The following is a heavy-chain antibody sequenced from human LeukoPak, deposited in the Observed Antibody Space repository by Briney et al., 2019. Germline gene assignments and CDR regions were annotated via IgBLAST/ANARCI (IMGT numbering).Heavy chain of an antibody. D-gene: IGHD6-13*01. Sequence: GGSQRLSCAASGFTFSTSAMSWARQAPGKGLDWVSSISGSDASTYYEDSVKGRFTISRDNSKNTLFLQMNSLRADDTALYYCAKRSSGSWCFDSWGQGTLVTVSS. CDR3: AKRSSGSWCFDS. J-gene: IGHJ4*02. V-gene: IGHV3-23*01. CDR2: ISGSDAST. CDR1: GFTFSTSA.